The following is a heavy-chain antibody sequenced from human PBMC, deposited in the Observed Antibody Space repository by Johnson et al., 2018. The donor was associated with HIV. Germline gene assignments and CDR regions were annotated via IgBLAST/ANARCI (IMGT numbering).Heavy chain of an antibody. CDR1: GLTFSSYA. CDR2: ISYDGSNK. V-gene: IGHV3-30*14. J-gene: IGHJ3*02. CDR3: ARDLSEGELGHAFDI. D-gene: IGHD1-26*01. Sequence: QVQLVESGGGVVQPGRSLRLSCAASGLTFSSYAMHWVRQAPGKGLEWVAVISYDGSNKYYADSVKGRFPISRDNSKNTLYLQMNSLRAEDTAVYYCARDLSEGELGHAFDIWGQGTMVTVSS.